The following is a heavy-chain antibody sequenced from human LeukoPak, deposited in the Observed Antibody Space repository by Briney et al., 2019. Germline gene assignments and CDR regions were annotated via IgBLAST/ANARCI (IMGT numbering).Heavy chain of an antibody. Sequence: SETLSLTCAVSGGSISSSNWWSWVRQPPGKGLEWIGEIYHSGSTNYNPSLKSRVTISVDTSKNQFSLKLSSVTAADTAVYYCARQGHSHCSGGSCSKYFDYWGQGTLVTVSS. D-gene: IGHD2-15*01. CDR3: ARQGHSHCSGGSCSKYFDY. CDR2: IYHSGST. V-gene: IGHV4-4*02. CDR1: GGSISSSNW. J-gene: IGHJ4*02.